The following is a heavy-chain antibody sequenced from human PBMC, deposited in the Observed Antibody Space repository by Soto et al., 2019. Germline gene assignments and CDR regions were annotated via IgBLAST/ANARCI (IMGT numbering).Heavy chain of an antibody. J-gene: IGHJ6*02. V-gene: IGHV4-39*01. Sequence: SETLSLSCTVSGASVSSSSYYWGWILQPPGKGLEWIGSIYYSGSTYYNPSLKSRVTISVDTSKNQFSLKLSSVTAADTAVYYCARLNARTTYYYYGMDVWGQGTTVT. D-gene: IGHD1-7*01. CDR3: ARLNARTTYYYYGMDV. CDR2: IYYSGST. CDR1: GASVSSSSYY.